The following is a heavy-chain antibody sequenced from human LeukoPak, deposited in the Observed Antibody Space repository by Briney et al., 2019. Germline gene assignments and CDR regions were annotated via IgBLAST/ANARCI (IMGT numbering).Heavy chain of an antibody. D-gene: IGHD4-23*01. J-gene: IGHJ3*02. CDR2: ISSSGSTI. Sequence: GGSLRLSCAASGFTFSDYYMSWIRQAPGKGLEWVSYISSSGSTIYYADSVKGRFTISRDNAKNSLYLQMNSLRAEDTAVYYCARVPARIFSGNPGAFDIWGQGTVVTVSS. CDR1: GFTFSDYY. V-gene: IGHV3-11*04. CDR3: ARVPARIFSGNPGAFDI.